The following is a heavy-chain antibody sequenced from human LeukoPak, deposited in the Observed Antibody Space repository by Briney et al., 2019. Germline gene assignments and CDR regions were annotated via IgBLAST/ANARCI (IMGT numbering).Heavy chain of an antibody. CDR3: AELGITMIGGV. D-gene: IGHD3-10*02. CDR2: IRRDGSET. CDR1: GFTFSSYE. J-gene: IGHJ6*04. Sequence: PGGSLRLSCAASGFTFSSYEMNWVRQAPGKGLEWVANIRRDGSETHYVDSVMGRFTISRDNAKNSLYLQMNSLRAEDTAVYYCAELGITMIGGVWGKGTTVTISS. V-gene: IGHV3-7*01.